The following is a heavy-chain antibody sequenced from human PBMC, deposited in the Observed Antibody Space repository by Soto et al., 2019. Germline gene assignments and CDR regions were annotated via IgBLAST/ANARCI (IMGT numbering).Heavy chain of an antibody. CDR2: IKGDGSVT. V-gene: IGHV3-7*03. CDR3: VIPTRSVRGMGV. J-gene: IGHJ6*02. CDR1: GFTFSNCW. Sequence: EVQLVESGGGLDPPGGSLRLSCAASGFTFSNCWMSWARQAPGKGLEWVANIKGDGSVTQYVASVEGRFTISRDNAKYSLYLQMNSLRVEDTALYYCVIPTRSVRGMGVWGQGTTVTVSS. D-gene: IGHD6-6*01.